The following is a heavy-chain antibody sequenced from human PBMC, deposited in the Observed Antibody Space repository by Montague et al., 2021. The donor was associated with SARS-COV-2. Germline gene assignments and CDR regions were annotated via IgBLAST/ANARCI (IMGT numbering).Heavy chain of an antibody. V-gene: IGHV4-39*01. CDR3: ARRARWNIVVVVGDRHAFDI. J-gene: IGHJ3*02. CDR1: GGSISSSSYC. CDR2: IYYTGSP. Sequence: SETLSLTCTVSGGSISSSSYCWGWIRQPPGKGLEWIGSIYYTGSPYYNPSLKSRVTISVDTSKNQFSLNLSSVTAADTAVYYCARRARWNIVVVVGDRHAFDIWGQGTMVTVSS. D-gene: IGHD2-15*01.